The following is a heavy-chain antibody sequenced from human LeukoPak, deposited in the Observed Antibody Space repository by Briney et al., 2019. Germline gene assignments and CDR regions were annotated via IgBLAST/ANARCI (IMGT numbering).Heavy chain of an antibody. D-gene: IGHD6-13*01. Sequence: GGSLRLSCAASGFTFSNYSMNWVRQAPGKGLEWVSSISSSSSYIYYADSVKGRFTISRDNAKNSLYLQMNSLRAEDTAVYYCARDLEYSSSWYEQLWGQGTLVTVSS. V-gene: IGHV3-21*01. CDR3: ARDLEYSSSWYEQL. CDR2: ISSSSSYI. CDR1: GFTFSNYS. J-gene: IGHJ4*02.